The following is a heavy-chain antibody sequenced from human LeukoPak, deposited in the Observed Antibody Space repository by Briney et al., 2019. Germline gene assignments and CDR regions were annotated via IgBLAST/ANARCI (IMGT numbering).Heavy chain of an antibody. D-gene: IGHD1-26*01. CDR1: GYTFTSYY. CDR2: IIPIFDTP. Sequence: GASVKVSCKASGYTFTSYYMHWVRQAPGQGLEWMGGIIPIFDTPNFAQKFQGRVTITADKSTSTAYMELRSLRSDDTAVYYCARDRRQVGATTPDWFDPWGQGTLVTVSS. CDR3: ARDRRQVGATTPDWFDP. V-gene: IGHV1-69*06. J-gene: IGHJ5*02.